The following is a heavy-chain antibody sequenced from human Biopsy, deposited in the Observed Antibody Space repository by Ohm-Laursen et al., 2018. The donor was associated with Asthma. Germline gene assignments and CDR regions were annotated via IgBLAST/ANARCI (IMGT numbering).Heavy chain of an antibody. Sequence: ASVKVSCKASGYTFINYAIHWVRQAPGQRLEWMGWINAGNGNTKYSQKFQGRVTITRDTSPSTAYMDLSSLRSEDTAVYYCARTYYDFLTGQVNDAFDIWGQGTMVTVSS. D-gene: IGHD3-9*01. CDR3: ARTYYDFLTGQVNDAFDI. V-gene: IGHV1-3*01. CDR1: GYTFINYA. J-gene: IGHJ3*02. CDR2: INAGNGNT.